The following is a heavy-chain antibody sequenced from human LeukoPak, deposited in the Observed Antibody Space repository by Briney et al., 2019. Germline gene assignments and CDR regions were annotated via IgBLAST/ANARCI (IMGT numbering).Heavy chain of an antibody. J-gene: IGHJ4*02. CDR2: ISSSSSTI. D-gene: IGHD3-22*01. CDR3: ARLRPHSSGYYYAFDY. V-gene: IGHV3-48*01. Sequence: PGGSLRLSCAASGFTFSSYSMNWVRQAPGKGLEWVSYISSSSSTIYYADSVKGRFTISRDNAKNSLYLQMNSLRAEDTAVYYCARLRPHSSGYYYAFDYWGQGTLVTVSS. CDR1: GFTFSSYS.